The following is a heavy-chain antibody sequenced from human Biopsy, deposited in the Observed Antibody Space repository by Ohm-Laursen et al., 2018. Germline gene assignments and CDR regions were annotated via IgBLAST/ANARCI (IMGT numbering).Heavy chain of an antibody. CDR2: IYYTGHT. CDR1: GGSIKSYY. CDR3: ARLTGDPSY. J-gene: IGHJ4*02. Sequence: GTLSLTCPVSGGSIKSYYWNWIRQSPGKGLEWIGFIYYTGHTNYNPSLKSRASISVDTSKNQFSLKVISVTAADTAVHYCARLTGDPSYWGQGILVTVSS. V-gene: IGHV4-59*01. D-gene: IGHD7-27*01.